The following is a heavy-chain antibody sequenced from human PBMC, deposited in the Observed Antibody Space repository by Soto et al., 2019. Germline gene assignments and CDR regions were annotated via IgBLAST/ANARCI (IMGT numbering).Heavy chain of an antibody. CDR1: GFTVNSNY. Sequence: GGSLRLSCAASGFTVNSNYMSWVRQAPGKGLEWVSAIYSDGSTYYADSVKGRFIISRDNSNNTLYFQMNSLRAEDTAVYYCATLTKYDILTGFYPCWGQGTLVTVSS. CDR3: ATLTKYDILTGFYPC. CDR2: IYSDGST. V-gene: IGHV3-66*01. J-gene: IGHJ4*02. D-gene: IGHD3-9*01.